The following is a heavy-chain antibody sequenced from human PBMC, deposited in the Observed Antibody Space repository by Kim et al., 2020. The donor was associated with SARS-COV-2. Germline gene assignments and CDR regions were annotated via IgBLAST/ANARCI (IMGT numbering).Heavy chain of an antibody. CDR3: ARRPPNSSGWSVYAFDI. Sequence: GESLKISCKGSGYSFTSYWISWVRQMPGKGLEWMGRIDPSDSYTNYSPSFQGHVTISADKSISTAYLQWSSLKASDTAMYYCARRPPNSSGWSVYAFDIWGQGTMVTVSS. J-gene: IGHJ3*02. D-gene: IGHD6-19*01. V-gene: IGHV5-10-1*01. CDR2: IDPSDSYT. CDR1: GYSFTSYW.